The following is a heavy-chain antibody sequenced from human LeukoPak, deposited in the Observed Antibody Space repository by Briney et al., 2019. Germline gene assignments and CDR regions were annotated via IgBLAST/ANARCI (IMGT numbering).Heavy chain of an antibody. D-gene: IGHD3-10*01. CDR1: GFTFSYYW. V-gene: IGHV3-74*01. Sequence: GGSLRLSCAASGFTFSYYWMHWVRQVPGKGLVWVSHINSDGSSTNYADSVKWRFTISRDNAKNTLYLQMHSLSAEDPAVYYCASGSYYYAPPDYWGQGTLVTVSS. CDR3: ASGSYYYAPPDY. J-gene: IGHJ4*02. CDR2: INSDGSST.